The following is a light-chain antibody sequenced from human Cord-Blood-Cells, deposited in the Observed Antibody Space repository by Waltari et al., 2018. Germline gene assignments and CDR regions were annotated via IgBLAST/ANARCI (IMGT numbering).Light chain of an antibody. CDR1: RSVLYSSNNKNY. Sequence: DLVMTQSTDSLAVSMGERPTINCKSSRSVLYSSNNKNYLAWYQQKPGQPPKLLIYWASTRESGVPDRFSGSGSGTDFTLTISSLQAEDVAVYYCQQYYSTPWTFGQGTKVEIK. J-gene: IGKJ1*01. CDR2: WAS. V-gene: IGKV4-1*01. CDR3: QQYYSTPWT.